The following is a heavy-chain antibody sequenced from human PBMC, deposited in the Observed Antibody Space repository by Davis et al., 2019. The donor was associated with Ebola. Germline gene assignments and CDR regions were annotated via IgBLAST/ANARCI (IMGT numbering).Heavy chain of an antibody. Sequence: MPSETLSLTCTVSGGSITNYYWSWIRQPPGKGLEWIGYVYSSGGTEYNPSLRSRVTISADTPKNQFSLKLNFVTAADTAVYYCARDAVLSRGELDFWGQGTLVTISS. CDR2: VYSSGGT. D-gene: IGHD3-10*01. V-gene: IGHV4-59*01. J-gene: IGHJ4*02. CDR3: ARDAVLSRGELDF. CDR1: GGSITNYY.